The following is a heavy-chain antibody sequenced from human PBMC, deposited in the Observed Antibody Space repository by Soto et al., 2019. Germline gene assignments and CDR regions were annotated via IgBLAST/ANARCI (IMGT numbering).Heavy chain of an antibody. Sequence: EVQLVESGGGLVQPGGSLGLSCAASGFIFNNYAMSWVRQAPGKGLEWVSVISGNGRDPYYADSVRGRFTISNDNSKKTLFLRMNSLRAEDTAVYYCAKHLQYDGGWPLDYWGQGALVTVSS. CDR3: AKHLQYDGGWPLDY. CDR2: ISGNGRDP. V-gene: IGHV3-23*04. CDR1: GFIFNNYA. J-gene: IGHJ4*02. D-gene: IGHD6-19*01.